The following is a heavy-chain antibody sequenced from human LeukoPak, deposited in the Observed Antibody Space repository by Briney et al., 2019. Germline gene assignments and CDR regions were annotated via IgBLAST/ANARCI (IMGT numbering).Heavy chain of an antibody. V-gene: IGHV3-74*01. CDR3: ARIGGSGSYSGHYFDH. CDR1: GFTFSTYF. Sequence: GGSLRLSCAASGFTFSTYFMHWVRQAPGKGLVGVSRISTDGSVTSYADSVKGRFTISRDNAKNTMYLQMNSLRAEDTAVYYCARIGGSGSYSGHYFDHWGQGTLVTVSS. J-gene: IGHJ4*02. CDR2: ISTDGSVT. D-gene: IGHD3-10*01.